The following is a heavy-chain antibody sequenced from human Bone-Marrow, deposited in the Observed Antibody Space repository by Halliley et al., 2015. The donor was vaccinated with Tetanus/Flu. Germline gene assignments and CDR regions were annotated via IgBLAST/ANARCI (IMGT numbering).Heavy chain of an antibody. Sequence: TLSLTCTVSGGSIRSYYWSWIRQPPGKGLEWIGYISHSGNTNYKPSLKSRVTISIDTSKNQFSLKVSSVTAADTAVYYCARSDYGSAVSLHDWGQRTLVTVSS. V-gene: IGHV4-59*01. CDR2: ISHSGNT. CDR1: GGSIRSYY. D-gene: IGHD3-10*01. CDR3: ARSDYGSAVSLHD. J-gene: IGHJ4*02.